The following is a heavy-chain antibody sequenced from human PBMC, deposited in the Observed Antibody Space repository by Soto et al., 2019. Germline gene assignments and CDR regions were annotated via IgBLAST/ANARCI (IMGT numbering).Heavy chain of an antibody. J-gene: IGHJ4*02. CDR2: IYHSGST. V-gene: IGHV4-4*02. CDR3: ARASGIAVAGPFDY. Sequence: SETLSLTCAVSGGSISSSNWWSWVRQPPGKGLVWIGEIYHSGSTNYNPSLKSRVTISVDKSKNQFSLKLSSVTAADTAVYYCARASGIAVAGPFDYWGQGTLVTVSS. CDR1: GGSISSSNW. D-gene: IGHD6-19*01.